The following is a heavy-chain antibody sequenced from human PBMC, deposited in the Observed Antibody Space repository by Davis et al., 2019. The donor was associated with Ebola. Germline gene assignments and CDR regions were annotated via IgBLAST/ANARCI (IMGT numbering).Heavy chain of an antibody. D-gene: IGHD2-15*01. CDR1: GFTFSGSA. V-gene: IGHV3-73*01. CDR3: AKAGYCSGGSCYFSAFDP. J-gene: IGHJ5*02. Sequence: GESLKISCAASGFTFSGSAMHWVRQASGKGLEWVGRIRSKANSYATAYAASVKGRFTISRDDSKNTAYLQMNSLRAEDTAVYYCAKAGYCSGGSCYFSAFDPWGQGTLVTVSS. CDR2: IRSKANSYAT.